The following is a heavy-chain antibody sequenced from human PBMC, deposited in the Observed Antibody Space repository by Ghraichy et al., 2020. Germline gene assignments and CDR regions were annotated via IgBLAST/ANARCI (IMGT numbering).Heavy chain of an antibody. CDR3: ARDRTQHEDLSGQDAFDI. D-gene: IGHD5-12*01. CDR2: IIPIFGTA. CDR1: EGTFSSYA. V-gene: IGHV1-69*13. J-gene: IGHJ3*02. Sequence: SVKVSCKASEGTFSSYAISWVRQAPGQGLEWMGGIIPIFGTANYAQKFQGRVTITADESTSTAYMELSSLRSEDTAVYYCARDRTQHEDLSGQDAFDIWGQGTMVTVSS.